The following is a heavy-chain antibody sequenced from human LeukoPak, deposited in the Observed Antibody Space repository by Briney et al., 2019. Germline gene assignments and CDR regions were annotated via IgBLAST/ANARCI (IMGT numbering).Heavy chain of an antibody. D-gene: IGHD3-3*01. Sequence: ASVKVSCKASGYTFTNYYIHWVRQAPGQGLEWMGWIDPNSGDTNYAQKFQGRVTMTRDTSISTAYMELSGLRSEDTAVYYCARDFWSGSNYYYYMDVWGKGTTVTVSS. CDR1: GYTFTNYY. V-gene: IGHV1-2*02. CDR2: IDPNSGDT. CDR3: ARDFWSGSNYYYYMDV. J-gene: IGHJ6*03.